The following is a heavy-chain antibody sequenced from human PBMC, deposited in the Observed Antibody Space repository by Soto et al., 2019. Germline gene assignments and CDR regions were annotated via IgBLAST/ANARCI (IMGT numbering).Heavy chain of an antibody. J-gene: IGHJ5*02. CDR1: GFTISNYA. V-gene: IGHV3-23*01. CDR2: SSGSGSST. D-gene: IGHD3-9*01. Sequence: EVQLLESGGGLVQPGGSLRLSCAASGFTISNYAMSWVRQAPGKGLEWVSGSSGSGSSTFYADSVKGRFTISRANSKNTVYLQMNSLRAEDTAVYYCAKDSSLSRYDILTNWFDTWGQGTLVTVSS. CDR3: AKDSSLSRYDILTNWFDT.